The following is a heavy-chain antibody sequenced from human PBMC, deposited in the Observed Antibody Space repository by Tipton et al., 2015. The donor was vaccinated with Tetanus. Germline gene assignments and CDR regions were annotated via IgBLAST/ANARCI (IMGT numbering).Heavy chain of an antibody. D-gene: IGHD5-24*01. CDR1: GFTFSAYA. Sequence: SLRLSCVASGFTFSAYAMTWVRQAPGRGLEYVSLISGSADTAYYPDSVRGRFTVSRDYSENTLHLQMSSLRADDTAVYYCGARPAEEIATPFDFWGQGTLVTVS. V-gene: IGHV3-23*01. CDR2: ISGSADTA. J-gene: IGHJ4*02. CDR3: GARPAEEIATPFDF.